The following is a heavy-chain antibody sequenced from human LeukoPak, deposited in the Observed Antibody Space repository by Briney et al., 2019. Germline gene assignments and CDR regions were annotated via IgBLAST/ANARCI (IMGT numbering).Heavy chain of an antibody. V-gene: IGHV3-9*01. CDR2: ISWNSGSI. CDR3: AKDAVVRGVRPYYFDY. J-gene: IGHJ4*02. Sequence: GRSLRLSCAASGFTFDDYAMRWVRQAPGKGLEWVSGISWNSGSIGYADSVKGRFTISRDNAKNSLYLQMNGLRAEDTALYFCAKDAVVRGVRPYYFDYWGLGTLVTVSS. CDR1: GFTFDDYA. D-gene: IGHD3-10*01.